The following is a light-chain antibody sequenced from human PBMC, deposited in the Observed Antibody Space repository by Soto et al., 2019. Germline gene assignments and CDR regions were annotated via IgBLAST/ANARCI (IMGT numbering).Light chain of an antibody. Sequence: EIVITQSPATLSVSPGEGATLSCGGSQSISTNLAWHQQRAGQAPRLLIYGASTRATGTPARFSGSGSGTEFTLTISSLQSEDLAVYYCQQYSIWRTFGQGTKVDIK. J-gene: IGKJ1*01. CDR2: GAS. CDR3: QQYSIWRT. CDR1: QSISTN. V-gene: IGKV3-15*01.